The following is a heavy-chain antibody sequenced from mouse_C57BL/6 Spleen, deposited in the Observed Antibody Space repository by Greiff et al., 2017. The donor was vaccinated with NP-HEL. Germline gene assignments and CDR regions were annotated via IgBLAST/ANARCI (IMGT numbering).Heavy chain of an antibody. CDR1: GFTFSSYG. Sequence: EVKVVESGGDLVKPGGSLKLSCAASGFTFSSYGMSWVRQTPDKRLEWVATISSGGSYTYYPDSVKGRFTISRDNAKNTLYLQMSSLKSEDTAMYYGARQGLAWFAYWGQGTLVTVSA. V-gene: IGHV5-6*01. CDR2: ISSGGSYT. D-gene: IGHD3-1*01. J-gene: IGHJ3*01. CDR3: ARQGLAWFAY.